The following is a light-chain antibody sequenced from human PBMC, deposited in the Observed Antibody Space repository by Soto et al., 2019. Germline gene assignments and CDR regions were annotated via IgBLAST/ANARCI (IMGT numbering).Light chain of an antibody. CDR1: SSNIGGGYD. J-gene: IGLJ3*02. Sequence: LTQPPSVSGAPGQRVTISCTGSSSNIGGGYDVHWYQQLPGTTPKLLVYGNINRPSRVPDRFSGSKSDTSASLAITGLQAEDEADYYCQSYDSSLSAWVFGGGTKLTVL. CDR3: QSYDSSLSAWV. CDR2: GNI. V-gene: IGLV1-40*01.